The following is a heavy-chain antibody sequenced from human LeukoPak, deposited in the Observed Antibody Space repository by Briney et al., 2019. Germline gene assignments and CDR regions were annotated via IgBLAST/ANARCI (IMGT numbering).Heavy chain of an antibody. V-gene: IGHV4-34*01. CDR3: ARGADCSGGSCELDY. CDR2: INHSGST. D-gene: IGHD2-15*01. J-gene: IGHJ4*02. Sequence: SETLSLTCAVYGGSFSGYYWSWIRQPPGKGLEWIGEINHSGSTNYSPSLKSRVTISVDTSKNQFSLKLSSVTAADTAVYYCARGADCSGGSCELDYWGQGTLVTVSS. CDR1: GGSFSGYY.